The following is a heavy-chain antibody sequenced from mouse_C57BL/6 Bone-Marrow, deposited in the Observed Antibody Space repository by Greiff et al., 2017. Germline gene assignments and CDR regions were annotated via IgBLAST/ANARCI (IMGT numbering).Heavy chain of an antibody. Sequence: QVQLQQPGAELVRPGTSVKLSCKASGYTFTSYWMHWVKQRPGQGLEWIGVIDPSDSYTNYNQKFKGKATLTVDTSSSTAYMQLSSLTSEDSAVYYCARSDSSGYSAWFAYWGQGTLVTVSA. CDR2: IDPSDSYT. CDR1: GYTFTSYW. CDR3: ARSDSSGYSAWFAY. V-gene: IGHV1-59*01. D-gene: IGHD3-2*02. J-gene: IGHJ3*01.